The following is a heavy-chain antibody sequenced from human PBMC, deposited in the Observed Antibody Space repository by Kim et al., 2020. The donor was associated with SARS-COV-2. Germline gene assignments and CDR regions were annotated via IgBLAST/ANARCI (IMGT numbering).Heavy chain of an antibody. D-gene: IGHD5-12*01. Sequence: GDPVKGRFTISRDNAKKSLYVQMNSLRAEDTAVYYCARVLGGGNDRGLDYWGPGTLVTVSS. V-gene: IGHV3-11*04. CDR3: ARVLGGGNDRGLDY. J-gene: IGHJ4*02.